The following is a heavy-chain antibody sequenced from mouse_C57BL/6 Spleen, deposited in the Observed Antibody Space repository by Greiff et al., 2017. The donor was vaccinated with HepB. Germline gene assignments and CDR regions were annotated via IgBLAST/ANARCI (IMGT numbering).Heavy chain of an antibody. D-gene: IGHD4-1*01. J-gene: IGHJ4*01. CDR3: VRHNWHGAMHY. V-gene: IGHV10-1*01. CDR1: GFSFNTYA. Sequence: EVQLVESGGGLVQPKGSVKLSCAASGFSFNTYAMNWVRQAPGKGLEWVARIRSKSNNYATYYADYVKDRFTIYRDDSESMLYLQMNNLKTEEPSMYYCVRHNWHGAMHYGRQGTSLTVLS. CDR2: IRSKSNNYAT.